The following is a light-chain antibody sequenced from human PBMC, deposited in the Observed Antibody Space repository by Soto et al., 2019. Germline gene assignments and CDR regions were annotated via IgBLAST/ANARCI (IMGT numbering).Light chain of an antibody. CDR2: GAT. Sequence: EIVMTQSPSTLSVSPGERATLSCRASQSVSILLAWYQQKPVQAPRLLIHGATTRATGIPTNFSGSAAGTQFPLTISSLRLEDFAVYYCQQYNNWSRTFGQWTKVEIK. J-gene: IGKJ1*01. V-gene: IGKV3-15*01. CDR1: QSVSIL. CDR3: QQYNNWSRT.